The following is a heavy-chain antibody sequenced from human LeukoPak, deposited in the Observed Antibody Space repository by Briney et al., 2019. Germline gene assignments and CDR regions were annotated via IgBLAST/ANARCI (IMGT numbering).Heavy chain of an antibody. CDR2: IIPIFGTA. CDR3: ASGRITIFGVVRGGYYYYYMDV. V-gene: IGHV1-69*13. D-gene: IGHD3-3*01. Sequence: SVKVSCKASGFTFTTYGISWVRQAPGQGLEWMGGIIPIFGTANYAQKFQGRVTITADESTSTAYMELSSLRSEDTAVYYCASGRITIFGVVRGGYYYYYMDVWGKGTTVTVSS. J-gene: IGHJ6*03. CDR1: GFTFTTYG.